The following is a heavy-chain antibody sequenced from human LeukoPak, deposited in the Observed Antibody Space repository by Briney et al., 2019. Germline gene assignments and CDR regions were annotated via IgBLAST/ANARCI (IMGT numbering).Heavy chain of an antibody. CDR3: ARRGSSGPPYYYYYMDV. D-gene: IGHD6-19*01. V-gene: IGHV4-4*07. CDR1: GGSISSNY. CDR2: IYTSENT. J-gene: IGHJ6*03. Sequence: KSSETLSLTCTVSGGSISSNYWSWIRQPAGKGLEWIGRIYTSENTNYNPSLKSRVTMSVDTSKNQFSPKLSSVTAADTAVYYCARRGSSGPPYYYYYMDVWGKGTTVTVSS.